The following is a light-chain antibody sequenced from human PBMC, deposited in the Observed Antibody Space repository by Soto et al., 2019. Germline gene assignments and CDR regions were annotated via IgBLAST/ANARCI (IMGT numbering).Light chain of an antibody. J-gene: IGLJ1*01. CDR1: SSDVGGYNY. Sequence: QSVLTQPPSASESPGQSVTISCTGTSSDVGGYNYVSWYQQQPGKAPKLMIYQVTNRPSGVSNRFSGSRSGNTASLTISGLQAEDEADYYCSSYTDSSNYVFGTGTKVTVL. V-gene: IGLV2-14*01. CDR3: SSYTDSSNYV. CDR2: QVT.